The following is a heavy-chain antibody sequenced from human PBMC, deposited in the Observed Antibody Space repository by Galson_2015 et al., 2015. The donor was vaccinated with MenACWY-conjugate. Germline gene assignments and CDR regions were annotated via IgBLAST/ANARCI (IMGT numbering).Heavy chain of an antibody. CDR3: ARGVNLSSMAGY. J-gene: IGHJ4*02. D-gene: IGHD2/OR15-2a*01. CDR2: MYYSGSA. V-gene: IGHV4-59*01. CDR1: GGSISSYY. Sequence: GGSISSYYWSWIRQPPGTGLEWIGYMYYSGSANYNPSLKSRVTISVDTSKNQFSLRMTSVTAADTAVYYCARGVNLSSMAGYWGQGTLVTVSS.